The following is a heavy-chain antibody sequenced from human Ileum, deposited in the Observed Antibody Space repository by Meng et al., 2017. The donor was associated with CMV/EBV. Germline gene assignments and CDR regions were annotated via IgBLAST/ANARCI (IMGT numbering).Heavy chain of an antibody. CDR2: INWNGGST. D-gene: IGHD6-13*01. Sequence: ESLKIPCAASGFTFDDYGMSWVRQAPGQGPECVSGINWNGGSTGYADAVKGRFTISRENAKNSLYLQMNSLRAEDTALYYCARYSSSGEGMDVWGQGTTVTVSS. J-gene: IGHJ6*02. CDR3: ARYSSSGEGMDV. V-gene: IGHV3-20*04. CDR1: GFTFDDYG.